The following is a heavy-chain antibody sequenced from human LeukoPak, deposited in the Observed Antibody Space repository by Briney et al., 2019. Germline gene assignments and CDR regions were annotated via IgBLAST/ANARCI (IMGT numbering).Heavy chain of an antibody. Sequence: PGGSLRLSCAASGFTFSNYGIHWVRQAPGKGLEWVGVIWHDGSNKYYGDPVKGRFTISRDNSKNTLYLQMSSLRVEDTAVYYCARQTATYDLDYWGQGTLVTVSS. V-gene: IGHV3-33*01. J-gene: IGHJ4*02. CDR3: ARQTATYDLDY. CDR1: GFTFSNYG. D-gene: IGHD3-3*01. CDR2: IWHDGSNK.